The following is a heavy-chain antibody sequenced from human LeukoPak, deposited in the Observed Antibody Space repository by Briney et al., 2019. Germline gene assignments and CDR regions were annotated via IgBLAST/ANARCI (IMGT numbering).Heavy chain of an antibody. Sequence: GGSLRLSCAASGFTFSDYYMSWIRLAPGKELEWISCISSSGNVINYANSVKGRFTISRGNAKNALYLQMNSLRAEDTAVYYCARDGGLNIVVVGPFEYWGQGTLVTVSS. CDR2: ISSSGNVI. V-gene: IGHV3-11*04. CDR3: ARDGGLNIVVVGPFEY. CDR1: GFTFSDYY. D-gene: IGHD2-2*01. J-gene: IGHJ4*02.